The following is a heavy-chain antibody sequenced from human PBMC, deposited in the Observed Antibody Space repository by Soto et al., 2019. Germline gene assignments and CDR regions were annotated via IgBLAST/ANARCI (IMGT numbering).Heavy chain of an antibody. J-gene: IGHJ4*02. Sequence: SLRLSCAASGFTFSDYYMSWIRQAPGKGLEWVSYISSSGSTIYYADSVKGRFTISRDNAKNSLYLQMNSLRAEDTAVYYCARRMVRDQSSDYWGQGTLVTVSS. CDR1: GFTFSDYY. CDR3: ARRMVRDQSSDY. D-gene: IGHD3-10*01. V-gene: IGHV3-11*01. CDR2: ISSSGSTI.